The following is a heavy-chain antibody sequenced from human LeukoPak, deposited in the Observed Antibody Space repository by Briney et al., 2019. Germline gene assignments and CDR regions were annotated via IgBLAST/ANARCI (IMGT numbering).Heavy chain of an antibody. D-gene: IGHD4-17*01. V-gene: IGHV4-38-2*02. Sequence: KPSETLSLTCSVSGYSISNGHVWAWIRQPPGKGLEWIGTIHHSGNTYYNPSLQSRVAVSVDTSRNQFSLKLSSVTAADTAVYYCARDTVYGWFDPWGQGTLVTVSS. J-gene: IGHJ5*02. CDR2: IHHSGNT. CDR3: ARDTVYGWFDP. CDR1: GYSISNGHV.